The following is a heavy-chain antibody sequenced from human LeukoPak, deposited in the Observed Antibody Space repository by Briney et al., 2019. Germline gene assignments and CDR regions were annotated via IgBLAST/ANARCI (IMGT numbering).Heavy chain of an antibody. CDR2: IIPNLGIA. V-gene: IGHV1-69*04. CDR3: ARAPLHDRYGYCSSNSCYLDY. Sequence: SVKVSCKASGGTFSSYAISWVRQAPGQGLEWMGRIIPNLGIANYAKKFQERVTITAEKSTSTAYMEFSSLRSEDTAVYYCARAPLHDRYGYCSSNSCYLDYWGQGTLVTVSS. J-gene: IGHJ4*02. CDR1: GGTFSSYA. D-gene: IGHD2-2*03.